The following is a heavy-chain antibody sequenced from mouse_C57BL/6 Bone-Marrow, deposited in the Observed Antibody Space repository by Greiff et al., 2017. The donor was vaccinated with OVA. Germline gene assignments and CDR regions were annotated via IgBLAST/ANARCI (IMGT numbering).Heavy chain of an antibody. V-gene: IGHV1-26*01. J-gene: IGHJ4*01. D-gene: IGHD6-1*01. CDR1: GYTFTDYY. Sequence: VQLQQSGPELVKPGASVKISCKASGYTFTDYYMNWVKQSHGKSLEWIGDINPNNGGTSYNQKFKGKATLTVDKSSSTAYMELRSLTSEDSAVYYCARSGCQYYAMDDWGQGTSVTVSS. CDR3: ARSGCQYYAMDD. CDR2: INPNNGGT.